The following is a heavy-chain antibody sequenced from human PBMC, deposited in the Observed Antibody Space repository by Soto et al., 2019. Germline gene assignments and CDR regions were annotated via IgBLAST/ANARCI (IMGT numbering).Heavy chain of an antibody. CDR1: GVSISSDGYS. V-gene: IGHV4-30-2*01. CDR2: IYHSGST. J-gene: IGHJ6*02. Sequence: HLQLQESGSGLVKPSQTLSLTCAVSGVSISSDGYSWSWIRQPPGKGLEWIGFIYHSGSTYDNPSLKRRGTMSVDRSKNQFSLKLTSVTAADTAVYYCARAYYDFWTSYHYGMDVWGQGTTVTVSS. CDR3: ARAYYDFWTSYHYGMDV. D-gene: IGHD3-3*01.